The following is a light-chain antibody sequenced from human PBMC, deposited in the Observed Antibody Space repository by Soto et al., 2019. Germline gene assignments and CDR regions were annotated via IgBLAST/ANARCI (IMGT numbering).Light chain of an antibody. CDR1: QSVSSY. V-gene: IGKV3-11*01. CDR3: QQRRNWPRT. Sequence: EIVLTQSPATLSLSPGERATLSCRASQSVSSYLAWYQQKPGQAPRLLIYDASNRATGIPARFSGSGSGTDFTLTISSLEPEDFAVYYCQQRRNWPRTFCGGTKVDIK. CDR2: DAS. J-gene: IGKJ4*01.